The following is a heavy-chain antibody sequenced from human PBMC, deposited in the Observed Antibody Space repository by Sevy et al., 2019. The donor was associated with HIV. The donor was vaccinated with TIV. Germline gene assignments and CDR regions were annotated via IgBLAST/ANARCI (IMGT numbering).Heavy chain of an antibody. CDR2: IYYSGIS. CDR3: TRRLSGSSSGWWFDP. D-gene: IGHD6-6*01. Sequence: SETLSLTCTVSGASISSSSYYWGWIRQPPGKGLEWIGSIYYSGISFYTPSLKSRVTISVDTSKNQFSLKLSSVTAADTAVYYCTRRLSGSSSGWWFDPWGQGTLVTVSS. V-gene: IGHV4-39*01. CDR1: GASISSSSYY. J-gene: IGHJ5*02.